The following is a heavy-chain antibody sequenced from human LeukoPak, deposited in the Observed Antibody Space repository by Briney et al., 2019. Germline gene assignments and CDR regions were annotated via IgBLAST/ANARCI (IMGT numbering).Heavy chain of an antibody. CDR1: GGSISSSSYY. D-gene: IGHD2-2*02. CDR2: IYYSGST. J-gene: IGHJ4*02. V-gene: IGHV4-39*01. CDR3: ARHEVGYCSSTSCYTLEAFGY. Sequence: SETLSLTCTVSGGSISSSSYYWGWIRQPPGKGLEWIGSIYYSGSTYYNPSLKSRVTISVDTSKNQFSLKLSSVTAADTAVYYCARHEVGYCSSTSCYTLEAFGYWGQGTLVTVSS.